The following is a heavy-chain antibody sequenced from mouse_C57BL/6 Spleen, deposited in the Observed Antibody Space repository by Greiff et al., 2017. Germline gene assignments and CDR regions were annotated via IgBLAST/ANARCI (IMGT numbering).Heavy chain of an antibody. J-gene: IGHJ4*01. Sequence: QVQLKESGPGLVAPSQSLYITCTVSGFSFTSYGVSWVRQPPGKGLEWLGVIWGEGSTNYYSAIISRLSTSKDNSKSQVFLKLNSLQTDDTATYYCAKTDYGSSYAMDYWGQGTSVTVSS. CDR3: AKTDYGSSYAMDY. V-gene: IGHV2-3*01. CDR2: IWGEGST. CDR1: GFSFTSYG. D-gene: IGHD1-1*01.